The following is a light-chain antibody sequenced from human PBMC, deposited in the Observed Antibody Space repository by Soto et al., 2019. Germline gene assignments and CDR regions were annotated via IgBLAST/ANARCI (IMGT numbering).Light chain of an antibody. CDR3: QQFFDFPFT. J-gene: IGKJ2*01. CDR1: QAISNY. Sequence: DIQMTQSPSSLSADVGDRVTITCQARQAISNYLNWFQQRPGRAPKLLISDASDLEAGVPSRFSGSGSGTDFTLTISSLQPEDFATYYCQQFFDFPFTFGQGTKLETK. V-gene: IGKV1-33*01. CDR2: DAS.